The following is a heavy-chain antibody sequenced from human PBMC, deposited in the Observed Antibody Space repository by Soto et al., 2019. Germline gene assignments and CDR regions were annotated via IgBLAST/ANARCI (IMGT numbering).Heavy chain of an antibody. V-gene: IGHV3-21*01. Sequence: GGSLRLSCAASGFTVSSYSMNWVRQAPGKGLEWVSSISSSSSYIYYADSVKGRFTISRDNAKNSLYLQMNSLRAEDTAVYYSARDSSVAGRFDYWGQGTLVPVSS. J-gene: IGHJ4*02. CDR2: ISSSSSYI. CDR1: GFTVSSYS. CDR3: ARDSSVAGRFDY. D-gene: IGHD6-19*01.